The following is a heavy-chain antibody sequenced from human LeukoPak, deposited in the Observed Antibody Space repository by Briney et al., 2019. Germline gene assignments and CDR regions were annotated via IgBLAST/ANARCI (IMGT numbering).Heavy chain of an antibody. V-gene: IGHV3-23*01. Sequence: GGSLRLSCAASGFTFNKYAMNWVRQPPGKGLEWVSSIAGTGGSTYYADSVKGRFTLSRDNSKNTLYLQMNSLRAEDTAIYYCATYRQVLLPFESWGQGTLVTVSS. CDR2: IAGTGGST. CDR3: ATYRQVLLPFES. D-gene: IGHD2-8*02. CDR1: GFTFNKYA. J-gene: IGHJ4*02.